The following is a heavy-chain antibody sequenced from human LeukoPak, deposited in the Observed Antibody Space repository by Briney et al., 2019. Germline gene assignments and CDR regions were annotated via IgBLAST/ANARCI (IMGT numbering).Heavy chain of an antibody. Sequence: PGGSLRLSCAASGFTVSSNYMSWVRQAPGKGLEWGSVIYSGGSTYYADSVKGRFTISRDNAKNSLYLQMNSLRAEDTAVYYCARDRKGYYYDSSGYYTVVWYYFDYWGQGTLVTVSS. CDR2: IYSGGST. V-gene: IGHV3-53*01. CDR1: GFTVSSNY. J-gene: IGHJ4*02. CDR3: ARDRKGYYYDSSGYYTVVWYYFDY. D-gene: IGHD3-22*01.